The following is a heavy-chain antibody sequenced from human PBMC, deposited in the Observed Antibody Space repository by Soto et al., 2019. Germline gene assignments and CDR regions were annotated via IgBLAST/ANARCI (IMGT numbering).Heavy chain of an antibody. CDR1: GFTFSNAW. CDR3: TTEDDDSGYDGVDY. CDR2: IKSKTDGGTT. V-gene: IGHV3-15*01. Sequence: EVQLVESGGGLVKPGGSLRLSCAASGFTFSNAWMSWVRQAPGKGLEWVGRIKSKTDGGTTDYAAPVKGRFTISRDDSKNTLYLQVNSLKTEDTAVYYCTTEDDDSGYDGVDYWGQGTLVTVSS. J-gene: IGHJ4*02. D-gene: IGHD5-12*01.